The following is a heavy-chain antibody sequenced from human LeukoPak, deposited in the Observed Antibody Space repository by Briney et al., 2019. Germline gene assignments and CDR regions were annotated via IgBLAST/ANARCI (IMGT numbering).Heavy chain of an antibody. D-gene: IGHD3-10*01. J-gene: IGHJ5*02. Sequence: GGSLRLSCAASGFTFSSYAMSWVRQAPGKGLKWVSAISGSGGSTYYADSVKGRFTISRDNSKNTLYLQMNSLRAEDTAVYYCAKWSRRSGSYYNAADWFDPWGQGTLVTVSS. CDR3: AKWSRRSGSYYNAADWFDP. CDR2: ISGSGGST. V-gene: IGHV3-23*01. CDR1: GFTFSSYA.